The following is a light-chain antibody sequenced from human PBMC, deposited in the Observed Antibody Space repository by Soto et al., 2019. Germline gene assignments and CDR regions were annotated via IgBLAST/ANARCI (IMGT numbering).Light chain of an antibody. J-gene: IGLJ1*01. CDR1: SSDVGGYNY. CDR2: DVS. Sequence: LAQPRSVSGAPGQSVALSCTGSSSDVGGYNYVSWYQQHPGKAPKVMIYDVSKRPSGVPDRFSGSKSGDTASLTITGLQAEDEADYYCCSYAGGPYVFGTGTKSPS. CDR3: CSYAGGPYV. V-gene: IGLV2-11*01.